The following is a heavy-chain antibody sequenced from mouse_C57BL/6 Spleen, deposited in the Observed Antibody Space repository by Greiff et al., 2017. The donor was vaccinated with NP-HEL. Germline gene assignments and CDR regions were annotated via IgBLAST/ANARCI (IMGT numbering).Heavy chain of an antibody. CDR2: INPSSGYT. J-gene: IGHJ4*01. CDR3: ALFITTVVAPMDY. CDR1: GYTFTSYW. Sequence: QVQLQQSGAELAKPGASVKLSCKASGYTFTSYWMHWVKQRPGQGLEWIGYINPSSGYTKYNQKFKDKATLTADKSSSTAYMQLSSLTYEDSAVYYCALFITTVVAPMDYWGQGTSVTVSS. D-gene: IGHD1-1*01. V-gene: IGHV1-7*01.